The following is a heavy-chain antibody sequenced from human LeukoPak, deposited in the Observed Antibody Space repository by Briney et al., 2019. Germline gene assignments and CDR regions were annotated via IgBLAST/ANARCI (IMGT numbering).Heavy chain of an antibody. D-gene: IGHD2-2*01. CDR3: ASICSSTSCYYYYYAMDV. CDR2: ISSSGSTI. CDR1: GFTFSSYE. J-gene: IGHJ6*02. V-gene: IGHV3-48*03. Sequence: GGSLRLSCAASGFTFSSYEMNWVRQAPGKGLEWVSYISSSGSTIYYADSVKGRFTISRDNAKNSLYLQMNSLRAEDTAVYYCASICSSTSCYYYYYAMDVWGQGTTVTVSS.